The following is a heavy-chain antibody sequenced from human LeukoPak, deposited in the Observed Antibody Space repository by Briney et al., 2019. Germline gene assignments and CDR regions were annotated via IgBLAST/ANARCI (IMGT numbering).Heavy chain of an antibody. CDR3: AKVRLRYFDWLSFFDY. D-gene: IGHD3-9*01. Sequence: GGSLRLSCAASGFTFSSYAMSWVRQAPGKGLEWVSAISGGSTYYADSVKGRFTISRDNSKNTLYLQMNSLRAEDTAVYYCAKVRLRYFDWLSFFDYWGQGTLVTVSS. J-gene: IGHJ4*02. V-gene: IGHV3-23*01. CDR1: GFTFSSYA. CDR2: ISGGST.